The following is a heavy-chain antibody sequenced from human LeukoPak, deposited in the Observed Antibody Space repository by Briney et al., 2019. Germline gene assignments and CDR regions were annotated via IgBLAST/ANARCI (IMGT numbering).Heavy chain of an antibody. D-gene: IGHD2-8*01. J-gene: IGHJ3*02. CDR1: GFTFSSYW. CDR2: IKQDGSEK. Sequence: GGSLRLSCAASGFTFSSYWMSWVRQAPGKGLEWVANIKQDGSEKYYVDSVKGRFTISRDNAKNSLYLQMNSLRAEDTAAYYCAREGSYCTNGVCYAGLDAFDIWGQGTMVTVSS. CDR3: AREGSYCTNGVCYAGLDAFDI. V-gene: IGHV3-7*01.